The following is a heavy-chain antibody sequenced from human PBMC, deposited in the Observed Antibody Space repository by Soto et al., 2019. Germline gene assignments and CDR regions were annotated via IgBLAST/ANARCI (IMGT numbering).Heavy chain of an antibody. Sequence: QLVQSGAEVKKPGASVKVSCKASANIFTSYGITWVRQAPGQGLEWMGWISTFSGNTNYAQKLQGRVTMTTDTSTNTAYMEVRSLRSDDTAVYFCASYDRIGSLDSWGQGSLVTVSS. V-gene: IGHV1-18*04. CDR1: ANIFTSYG. CDR2: ISTFSGNT. D-gene: IGHD3-22*01. J-gene: IGHJ4*02. CDR3: ASYDRIGSLDS.